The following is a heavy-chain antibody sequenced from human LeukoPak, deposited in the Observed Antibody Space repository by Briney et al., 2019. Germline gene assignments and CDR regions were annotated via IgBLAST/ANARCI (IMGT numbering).Heavy chain of an antibody. J-gene: IGHJ3*02. CDR1: GGSFSGYY. V-gene: IGHV4-34*01. D-gene: IGHD1-26*01. CDR3: ASYSGIYSAFEI. Sequence: TSETLSLTCAVYGGSFSGYYWSWIRQPPGKGLEWIGEINHSGSTNYNPSLKSRVTISVDTSKNQFSLKLSSVTAADTAVYYCASYSGIYSAFEIWSQGTLVIVSS. CDR2: INHSGST.